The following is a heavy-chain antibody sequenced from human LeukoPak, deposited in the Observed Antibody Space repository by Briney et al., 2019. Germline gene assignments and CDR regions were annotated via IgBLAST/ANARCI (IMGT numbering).Heavy chain of an antibody. J-gene: IGHJ4*02. CDR1: GGSISPHY. D-gene: IGHD2-15*01. CDR2: VHASGSP. Sequence: SETLSLTCTVSGGSISPHYWSWIRQPAGKGLEWIGRVHASGSPNYNPSLKSRVIISVDKSKNQFSLKLTSVTAADTAVYYCARLCSGGSCTNDYWGQGTLVTVSS. V-gene: IGHV4-4*07. CDR3: ARLCSGGSCTNDY.